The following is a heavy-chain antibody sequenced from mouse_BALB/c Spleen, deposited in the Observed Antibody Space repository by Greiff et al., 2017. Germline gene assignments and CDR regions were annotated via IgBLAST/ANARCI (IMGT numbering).Heavy chain of an antibody. J-gene: IGHJ4*01. CDR1: GFTFTDYY. CDR2: IRNKANGYTT. V-gene: IGHV7-3*02. CDR3: ARDPVRRAMDY. D-gene: IGHD2-14*01. Sequence: EVMLVESGGGLVQPGGSLRLSCATSGFTFTDYYMSWVRQPPGKALEWLGFIRNKANGYTTEYSASVKGRFTISRDNSQSILYLQMNTLRAEDSATYYCARDPVRRAMDYWGQGTSVTVSA.